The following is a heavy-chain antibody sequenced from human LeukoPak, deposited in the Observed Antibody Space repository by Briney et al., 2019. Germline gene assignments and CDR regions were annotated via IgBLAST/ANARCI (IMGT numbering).Heavy chain of an antibody. V-gene: IGHV3-64D*06. Sequence: PGGSLRLSCSASGFTFSSYAMYWVRQAPGKGLEYVSAITSNGGSAYYADSVKGRFTISRDNSRNTLYLQMSSLRAEDTAAYYCVGFRATAGLYWGQGTLVTVSS. J-gene: IGHJ4*02. CDR2: ITSNGGSA. CDR3: VGFRATAGLY. CDR1: GFTFSSYA. D-gene: IGHD6-13*01.